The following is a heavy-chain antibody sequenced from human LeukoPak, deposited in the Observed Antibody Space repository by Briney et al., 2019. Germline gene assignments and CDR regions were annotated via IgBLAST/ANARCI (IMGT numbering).Heavy chain of an antibody. J-gene: IGHJ4*02. V-gene: IGHV4-39*07. CDR3: ASPQPRSHSSSWSFDY. CDR2: IYYSGST. Sequence: SETLSLTCTVSGGSISSSSYYWGWIRQPPGKGLEWIGSIYYSGSTYYNPSLKGRVTISVDTSKNQFSLKLSSVTAADTAVYYCASPQPRSHSSSWSFDYWGQGTLVTVSS. CDR1: GGSISSSSYY. D-gene: IGHD6-13*01.